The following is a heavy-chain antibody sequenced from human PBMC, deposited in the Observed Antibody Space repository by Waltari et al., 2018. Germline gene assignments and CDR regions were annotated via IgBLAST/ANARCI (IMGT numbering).Heavy chain of an antibody. CDR2: IIPILGIA. CDR3: ASREAYCSGGSCYTLFWY. CDR1: GGTFSSYA. V-gene: IGHV1-69*10. J-gene: IGHJ4*02. Sequence: QVQLVQSGAEVKKPGSSVKVSCKASGGTFSSYAISWVRQAPGQGLEWMGGIIPILGIANYAQKCQGRITITADKSTSTAYMELSSLRSEDTAVYYCASREAYCSGGSCYTLFWYWGQGTLVTVSS. D-gene: IGHD2-15*01.